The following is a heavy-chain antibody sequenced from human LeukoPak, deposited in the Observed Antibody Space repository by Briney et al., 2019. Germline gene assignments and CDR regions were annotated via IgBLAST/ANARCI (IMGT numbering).Heavy chain of an antibody. V-gene: IGHV1-8*03. CDR1: GYTFSNYD. Sequence: ASVKVSCKASGYTFSNYDINWVRQATGQGLEWMGWMNPNSGNTGYAQKFQGRVTITRNTSISTAYMELSSLRSEDTAVYYCARDLYCSSTSCYRDYFDYWGQGTLVTVSS. J-gene: IGHJ4*02. CDR3: ARDLYCSSTSCYRDYFDY. CDR2: MNPNSGNT. D-gene: IGHD2-2*01.